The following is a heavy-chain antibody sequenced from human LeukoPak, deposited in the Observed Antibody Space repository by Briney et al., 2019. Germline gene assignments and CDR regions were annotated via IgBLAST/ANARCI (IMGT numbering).Heavy chain of an antibody. J-gene: IGHJ3*02. D-gene: IGHD6-13*01. CDR1: GFTFSSYG. V-gene: IGHV3-33*01. Sequence: PGGSLRLSCAASGFTFSSYGMHWVRQAPGKGLEWVAVIWYDGRNKYYADSVKGRFTISRDNSKNTLYLQMNSLRAEDTAVYYCASGYSSSWYRDDAFDIWGQGTMVTVSS. CDR2: IWYDGRNK. CDR3: ASGYSSSWYRDDAFDI.